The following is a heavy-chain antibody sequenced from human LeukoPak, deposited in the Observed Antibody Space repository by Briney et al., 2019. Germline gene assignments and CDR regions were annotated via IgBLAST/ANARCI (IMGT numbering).Heavy chain of an antibody. CDR3: ARATLAGVLDY. CDR1: GFTFSSYD. Sequence: GGSLRLSCAASGFTFSSYDMHWVRQATGKGLEWVSAIGNAGDTYYPGSVKGRFTISRENAKNSLYLHMNSLRAGDTVVYYCARATLAGVLDYWGQGTLVTVSS. CDR2: IGNAGDT. J-gene: IGHJ4*02. V-gene: IGHV3-13*01.